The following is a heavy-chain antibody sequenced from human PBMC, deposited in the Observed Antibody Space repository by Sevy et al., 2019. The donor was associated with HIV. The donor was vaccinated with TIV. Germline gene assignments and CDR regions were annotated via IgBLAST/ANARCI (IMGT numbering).Heavy chain of an antibody. V-gene: IGHV5-10-1*01. CDR2: IDPSDSYT. Sequence: GESLKISCKGSGYSFTSYWISWVRQMPGKGLEWMGRIDPSDSYTNYSPSFQGHVTISADKSISTAYLQWSSLKASDTTMYYCARQKGGSWAVQGSLGGMDVWGQGTTVTVSS. CDR3: ARQKGGSWAVQGSLGGMDV. CDR1: GYSFTSYW. J-gene: IGHJ6*02. D-gene: IGHD3-10*01.